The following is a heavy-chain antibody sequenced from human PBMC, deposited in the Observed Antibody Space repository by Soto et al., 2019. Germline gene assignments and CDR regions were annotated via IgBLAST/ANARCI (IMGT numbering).Heavy chain of an antibody. D-gene: IGHD3-10*01. Sequence: SETLSLTCTVSGSSIRNSYYFWGWIRQPPGKGLEWIGSIFNNGSTHHNPSLKSRVTISVDTSKNQFSLKLSSVTAADTAVYYCAREEVAYFGSGSHNWFDPWGQGTLVTVSS. CDR2: IFNNGST. CDR1: GSSIRNSYYF. J-gene: IGHJ5*02. CDR3: AREEVAYFGSGSHNWFDP. V-gene: IGHV4-39*02.